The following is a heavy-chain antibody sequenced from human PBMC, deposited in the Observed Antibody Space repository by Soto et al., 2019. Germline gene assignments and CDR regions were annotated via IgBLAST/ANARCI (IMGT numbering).Heavy chain of an antibody. D-gene: IGHD3-3*02. Sequence: PGGSLRLSCAASGFTFSDHYMDWVRQAPGKGLEWVGRIRNKANSYTTDYAASVQGRFTISRDDSKNSLYLQMNSLKTEDTAMYYCASGTFSWPWGQGNLVTVPS. CDR3: ASGTFSWP. CDR1: GFTFSDHY. V-gene: IGHV3-72*01. J-gene: IGHJ5*02. CDR2: IRNKANSYTT.